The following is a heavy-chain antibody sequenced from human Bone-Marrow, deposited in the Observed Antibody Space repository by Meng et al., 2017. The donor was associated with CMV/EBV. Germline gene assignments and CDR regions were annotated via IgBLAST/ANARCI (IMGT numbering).Heavy chain of an antibody. CDR3: ARDLGVTIGYGSGSYGCFDS. CDR1: GFTFSSYE. V-gene: IGHV3-48*03. D-gene: IGHD3-10*01. CDR2: ISSSGSSK. J-gene: IGHJ5*01. Sequence: GESLKISCAASGFTFSSYEMNWVRQAPGKGLEWVSHISSSGSSKYYADSVKGRFTISRDNAKNSLDLQMNSLRAEDSAVYYCARDLGVTIGYGSGSYGCFDSWGQGTQVTVSS.